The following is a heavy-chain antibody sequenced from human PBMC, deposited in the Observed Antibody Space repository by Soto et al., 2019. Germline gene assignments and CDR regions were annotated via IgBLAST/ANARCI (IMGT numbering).Heavy chain of an antibody. CDR2: IIPIFGTA. D-gene: IGHD3-22*01. Sequence: ASVKVSCKASGGTFSSYAISWVRQAPGQGLEWMGGIIPIFGTANYAQKFQGRVTITADKSTSTAYMELSSLRSEDTAVYYCARDSNTRLSSFSGYGYWGQGTLVTVSS. J-gene: IGHJ4*02. V-gene: IGHV1-69*06. CDR1: GGTFSSYA. CDR3: ARDSNTRLSSFSGYGY.